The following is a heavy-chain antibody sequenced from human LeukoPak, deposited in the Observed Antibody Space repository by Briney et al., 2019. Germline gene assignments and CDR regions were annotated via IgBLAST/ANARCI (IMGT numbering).Heavy chain of an antibody. V-gene: IGHV3-43*02. CDR3: AKGHGSRTGDFEY. Sequence: PGGSLRLSCAASGFTFDVYAMHWARQAPGMGLEWVSLIRGDSDYTYYADSVKGRFTISRDNSKTSLYLQMNTLRTEDNALYYCAKGHGSRTGDFEYWGQGTLVTVSS. CDR1: GFTFDVYA. J-gene: IGHJ4*02. D-gene: IGHD3-10*01. CDR2: IRGDSDYT.